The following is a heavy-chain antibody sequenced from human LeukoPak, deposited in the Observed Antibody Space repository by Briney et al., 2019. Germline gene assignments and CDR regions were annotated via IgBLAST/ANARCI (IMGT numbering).Heavy chain of an antibody. V-gene: IGHV1-46*01. D-gene: IGHD5-18*01. CDR3: ARSAYTYSSYFDY. CDR1: GYTFTSYY. J-gene: IGHJ4*02. Sequence: ASVKVSCTASGYTFTSYYMHWVRQAPGQGLEWMGIINPSGGSTSYPQRFQGRVTMTRDTSTSTVYMELSSLISEDSALYYCARSAYTYSSYFDYWGQGTLVTVSS. CDR2: INPSGGST.